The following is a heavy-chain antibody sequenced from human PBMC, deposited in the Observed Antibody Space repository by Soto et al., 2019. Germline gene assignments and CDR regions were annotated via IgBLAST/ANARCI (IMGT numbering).Heavy chain of an antibody. J-gene: IGHJ4*02. CDR2: VAATGSP. CDR1: SGSISSGTW. Sequence: QVQLQESGPGLVKPSGTISLTCVVSSGSISSGTWWSWGRQPPGKGLEWIGQVAATGSPIYNPSRRGRVNIPIAMSTRQFFMSRSAVSPPETAVSYCGRHGGVCFDTWGQGTLVTFSA. V-gene: IGHV4-4*02. D-gene: IGHD2-8*02. CDR3: GRHGGVCFDT.